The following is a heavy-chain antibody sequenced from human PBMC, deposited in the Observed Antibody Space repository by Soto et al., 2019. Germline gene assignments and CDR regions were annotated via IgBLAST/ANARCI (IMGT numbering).Heavy chain of an antibody. D-gene: IGHD5-18*01. CDR3: ARSRYSYGGSPCY. CDR2: INPNSGGT. CDR1: GYTFTGYY. Sequence: QVQLVQSGAEVKKPWASVKVSCKASGYTFTGYYMHWVRQAPGQGLEWMGWINPNSGGTNYAQKFQGWVTMTRDTSISTDDMELSRLRSDDTAVYYCARSRYSYGGSPCYWGQGTLVTVSS. J-gene: IGHJ4*02. V-gene: IGHV1-2*04.